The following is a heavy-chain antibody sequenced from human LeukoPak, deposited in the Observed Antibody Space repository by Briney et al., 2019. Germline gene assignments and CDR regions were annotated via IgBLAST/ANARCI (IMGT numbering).Heavy chain of an antibody. D-gene: IGHD5-12*01. CDR2: ISSSGSTI. CDR3: ARDLVVVATRYSYYYYYGMDV. V-gene: IGHV3-48*03. CDR1: GFTFSSYE. Sequence: GGSLRLSCAASGFTFSSYEMNWVRQAPGKGLEWVSYISSSGSTIYYADSVKGRFTISRDNAKNSLYLQMNSLRAEDTAVYYCARDLVVVATRYSYYYYYGMDVWGQGTTVTVSS. J-gene: IGHJ6*02.